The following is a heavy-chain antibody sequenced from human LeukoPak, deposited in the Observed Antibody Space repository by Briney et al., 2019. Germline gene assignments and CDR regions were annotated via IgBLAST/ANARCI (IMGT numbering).Heavy chain of an antibody. D-gene: IGHD2-8*01. J-gene: IGHJ5*02. CDR1: SGSIGSSSNY. V-gene: IGHV4-39*01. CDR3: ARASFNVVFGNWFDP. CDR2: VYYSGST. Sequence: PSETLSLTCTVSSGSIGSSSNYWGWIRQAPGKGLEWIGNVYYSGSTFYNPSLKSRVAISVDTSKNQFSLKLRSVAAADTAIYYCARASFNVVFGNWFDPWGQGTLVTVSS.